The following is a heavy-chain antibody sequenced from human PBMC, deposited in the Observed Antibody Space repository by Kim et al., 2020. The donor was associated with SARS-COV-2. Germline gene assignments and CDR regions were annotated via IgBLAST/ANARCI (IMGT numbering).Heavy chain of an antibody. CDR2: ISYDGSNK. CDR1: GFTFSSYG. J-gene: IGHJ2*01. CDR3: AKDETRSSGWFPLGWYFDL. V-gene: IGHV3-30*18. Sequence: GGSLRLSCAASGFTFSSYGMHWVRQAPGKGLEWVAVISYDGSNKYYADSVKGRFTISRDNSKNTLYLQMNSLRAEDTAVYYCAKDETRSSGWFPLGWYFDLWGRGTLVTVSS. D-gene: IGHD6-19*01.